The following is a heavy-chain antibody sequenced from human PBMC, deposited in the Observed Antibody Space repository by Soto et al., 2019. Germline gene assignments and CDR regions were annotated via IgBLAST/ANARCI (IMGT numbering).Heavy chain of an antibody. CDR3: AREIGYYDFWSGYYHYYYYGMDV. Sequence: ASVKVSCKASGYTFTSYGISWVRQAPGQRLEWMGWINAGNWNTKYSQKFQGRVTMTRNTSISTAYMELSSLRSEDTAVYYCAREIGYYDFWSGYYHYYYYGMDVWGQGTTVTVSS. CDR2: INAGNWNT. J-gene: IGHJ6*02. D-gene: IGHD3-3*01. V-gene: IGHV1-18*01. CDR1: GYTFTSYG.